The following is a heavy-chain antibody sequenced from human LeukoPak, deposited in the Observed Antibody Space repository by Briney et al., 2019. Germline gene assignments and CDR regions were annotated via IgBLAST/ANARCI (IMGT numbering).Heavy chain of an antibody. Sequence: SETLSLTCTVSVGSIGTQYCSWIRQPPGKGLEWIGYISNSATTNYNPSLTSRLDMSVDTSKNQFSLKLSSVTAADTAVYYCARHLGLARGSNWLDPWGQGTLVIVSS. CDR3: ARHLGLARGSNWLDP. J-gene: IGHJ5*02. V-gene: IGHV4-59*08. CDR2: ISNSATT. CDR1: VGSIGTQY. D-gene: IGHD3-16*01.